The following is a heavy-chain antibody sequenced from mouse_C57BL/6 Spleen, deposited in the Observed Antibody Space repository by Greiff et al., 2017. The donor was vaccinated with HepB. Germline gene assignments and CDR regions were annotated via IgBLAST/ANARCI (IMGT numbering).Heavy chain of an antibody. CDR3: ARRWLLPTPGVFDY. D-gene: IGHD2-3*01. CDR2: IYPRSGNT. V-gene: IGHV1-81*01. Sequence: VQLQESGAELARPGASVKLSCKASGYTFTSYGISWVKQRTGQGLEWIGEIYPRSGNTYYNEKFKGKATLTADKSSSTAYMELRSLTSEDSAVYFCARRWLLPTPGVFDYWGQGTTLTVSS. CDR1: GYTFTSYG. J-gene: IGHJ2*01.